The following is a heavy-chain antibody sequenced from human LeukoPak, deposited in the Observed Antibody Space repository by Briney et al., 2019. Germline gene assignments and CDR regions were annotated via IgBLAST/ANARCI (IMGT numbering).Heavy chain of an antibody. J-gene: IGHJ6*02. D-gene: IGHD3-9*01. V-gene: IGHV1-46*01. CDR3: ARDNNGWGLRQYYDILTGYYNLTRGYGMDV. CDR2: INPSGGST. CDR1: GYTFTSYF. Sequence: ASVKVSCKASGYTFTSYFMHWVRQAPGHGLGWMAIINPSGGSTSYAQKFQGRVTMTRDTSTSTVYMELSSLRSEDTAVYYCARDNNGWGLRQYYDILTGYYNLTRGYGMDVWGQGTTVTVSS.